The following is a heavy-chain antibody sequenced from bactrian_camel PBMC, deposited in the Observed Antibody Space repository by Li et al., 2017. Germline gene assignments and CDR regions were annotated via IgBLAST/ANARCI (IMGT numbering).Heavy chain of an antibody. Sequence: VQLVESGGGLAQPGGSLRLSCAASGNTLTSSCMAWFRQVPGKERERVARIDSDRSITYADSVKGRFTISLDRAKKTLYLQMNSLKPEDSATYYCSADPLHMTNIHPGSVIPLFDYRGQGTQVTVSS. J-gene: IGHJ4*01. CDR2: IDSDRSI. V-gene: IGHV3S53*01. D-gene: IGHD2*01. CDR1: GNTLTSSC. CDR3: SADPLHMTNIHPGSVIPLFDY.